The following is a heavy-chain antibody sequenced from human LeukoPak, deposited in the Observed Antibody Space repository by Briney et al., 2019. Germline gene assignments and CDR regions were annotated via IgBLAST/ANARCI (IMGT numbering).Heavy chain of an antibody. Sequence: GGSLRLSCAASGFTFSSYWMHWVRQAPGKGLVWVSRINSDGSSTSYADSVKGRFTISRDNAKNTLYLQMNSLRAEDTAVYYCAKGRLSSSWYGIYYGMDVWGQGTTVTVSS. V-gene: IGHV3-74*01. CDR1: GFTFSSYW. CDR2: INSDGSST. J-gene: IGHJ6*02. D-gene: IGHD6-13*01. CDR3: AKGRLSSSWYGIYYGMDV.